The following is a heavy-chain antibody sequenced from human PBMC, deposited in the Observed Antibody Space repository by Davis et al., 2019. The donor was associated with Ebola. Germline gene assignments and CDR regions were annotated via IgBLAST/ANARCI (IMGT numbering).Heavy chain of an antibody. V-gene: IGHV1-69*13. CDR2: IIPIFDTA. D-gene: IGHD5-12*01. Sequence: AASVKVSCKASGGTFSSYAISWVRQAPGQGLEWMGGIIPIFDTANYAQQFQGRVKITADESKGTAYMEMSSLRSEDTAVYYCARVLGDYSGYDYSHYYYYVMDVWGQGTTVTVSS. CDR3: ARVLGDYSGYDYSHYYYYVMDV. J-gene: IGHJ6*02. CDR1: GGTFSSYA.